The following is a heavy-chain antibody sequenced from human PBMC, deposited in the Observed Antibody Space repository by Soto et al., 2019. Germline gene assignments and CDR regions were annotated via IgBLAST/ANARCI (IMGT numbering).Heavy chain of an antibody. CDR2: INREGSST. J-gene: IGHJ4*02. CDR3: ASADGADWCEK. D-gene: IGHD2-8*02. CDR1: GFNFGSFW. Sequence: EVRLVESGGGVAHPGGSLRLSCAAAGFNFGSFWMHWVRQVPGKGLEWDAHINREGSSTTYADSVKGRFTISRDNVKYAVSLQMDSLRAEDAAGYFCASADGADWCEKWGQGTLGSVSS. V-gene: IGHV3-74*03.